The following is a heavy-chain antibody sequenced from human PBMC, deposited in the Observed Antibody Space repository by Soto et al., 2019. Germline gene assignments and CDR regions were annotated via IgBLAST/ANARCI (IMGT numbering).Heavy chain of an antibody. V-gene: IGHV3-11*01. J-gene: IGHJ4*02. CDR3: ARVGYSSGWYGVELCYFDY. CDR1: GFTFSDYY. CDR2: ISSSGSTI. Sequence: PGGSLRLSCAASGFTFSDYYMSWIRQAPGKGLEWVSYISSSGSTIYYADSVKGRFTISRDNAKNSLYLQMNSLRAEDTAVYYCARVGYSSGWYGVELCYFDYWGQGTLVTVSS. D-gene: IGHD6-19*01.